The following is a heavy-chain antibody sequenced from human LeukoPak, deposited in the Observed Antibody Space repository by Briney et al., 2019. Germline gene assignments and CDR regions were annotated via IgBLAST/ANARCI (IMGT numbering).Heavy chain of an antibody. J-gene: IGHJ6*02. CDR2: IKQDGSEE. D-gene: IGHD6-13*01. CDR3: ARDPYSRTWSCGMDV. V-gene: IGHV3-7*05. Sequence: PGGSLRLSCAASGFTFSSYWMSWVRQAPGKGLEWVGNIKQDGSEEVYVDSVKGRFTISRDNAKRLLFLQLNTLRAEDTAVYYCARDPYSRTWSCGMDVWGQGTTVTVSS. CDR1: GFTFSSYW.